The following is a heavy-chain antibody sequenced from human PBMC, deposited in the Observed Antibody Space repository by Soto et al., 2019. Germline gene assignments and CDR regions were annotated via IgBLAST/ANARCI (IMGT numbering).Heavy chain of an antibody. D-gene: IGHD1-7*01. CDR2: IWFDGSNK. Sequence: QEQLVESGGGVVQPGRSLRLSCAASASIFRGYGMHWVRQAPGKGLEWVAVIWFDGSNKYYADSVKGRFTISRDNSKNMLYVQMDSMRAEATVVYYCASDGIGGTAFRGFCDYWGQGTLVTVSS. J-gene: IGHJ4*02. V-gene: IGHV3-33*01. CDR1: ASIFRGYG. CDR3: ASDGIGGTAFRGFCDY.